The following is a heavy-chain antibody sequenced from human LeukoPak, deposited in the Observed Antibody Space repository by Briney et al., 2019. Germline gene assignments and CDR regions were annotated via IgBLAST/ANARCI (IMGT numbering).Heavy chain of an antibody. J-gene: IGHJ4*02. V-gene: IGHV3-48*01. CDR2: ISSSSSTI. D-gene: IGHD2-15*01. CDR1: GFIFSRYS. CDR3: ARGLPNCSGGSCYSGYWVY. Sequence: GGSLRLSCAASGFIFSRYSMNWVRQAPGKGLEWVSYISSSSSTIYYADSVKGRFTISRDNAKNSLYLQMNSLRAEDTAVYYCARGLPNCSGGSCYSGYWVYWGQGTLVTVSS.